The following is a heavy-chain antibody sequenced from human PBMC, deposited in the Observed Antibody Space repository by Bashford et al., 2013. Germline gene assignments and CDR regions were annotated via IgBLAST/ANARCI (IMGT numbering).Heavy chain of an antibody. CDR2: IIPIFGTA. V-gene: IGHV1-69*13. CDR3: ARDPGAPGWFDP. J-gene: IGHJ5*02. CDR1: GGTFSSYA. Sequence: SVKVSCKASGGTFSSYAISWVRQAPGQGLEWMGGIIPIFGTANYAQKFQGRVTITADESTSTAYMELSSLRSEDTAVYYCARDPGAPGWFDPWGQGTLVTVSS.